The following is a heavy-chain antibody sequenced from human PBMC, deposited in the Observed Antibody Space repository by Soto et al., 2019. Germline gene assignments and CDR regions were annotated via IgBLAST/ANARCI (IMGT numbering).Heavy chain of an antibody. CDR2: ISSSGSDR. CDR3: ARAPANYYYYGMDV. Sequence: EVQVVESGGGLVQPGGSLRLSCAASGFTFSSYAMNWVRQAPGKGLEWVSYISSSGSDRYYADSVRGRFTISRGNAKNSLYLQMNSLRAEDTGVYYCARAPANYYYYGMDVWGQGTTVTVSS. J-gene: IGHJ6*02. V-gene: IGHV3-48*03. CDR1: GFTFSSYA.